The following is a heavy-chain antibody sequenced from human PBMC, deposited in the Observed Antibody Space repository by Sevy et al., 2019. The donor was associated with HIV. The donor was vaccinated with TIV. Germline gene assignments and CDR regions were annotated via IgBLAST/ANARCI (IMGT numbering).Heavy chain of an antibody. Sequence: GGSLRLSCAASGFTFSSYAMSWVRQAPGKGLEWVSAISHSGDGTYYADSVKGRFTISRDNSKNTLYLEMNSLRAEDTAVYYGAKGTLVVPTVIYYYYGMSVWGQGTTVTVSS. V-gene: IGHV3-23*01. J-gene: IGHJ6*02. CDR3: AKGTLVVPTVIYYYYGMSV. CDR2: ISHSGDGT. CDR1: GFTFSSYA. D-gene: IGHD2-2*02.